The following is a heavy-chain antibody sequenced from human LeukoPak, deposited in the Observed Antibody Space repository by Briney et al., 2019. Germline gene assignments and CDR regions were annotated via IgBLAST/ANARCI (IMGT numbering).Heavy chain of an antibody. V-gene: IGHV1-2*06. CDR3: ARDQDPLHYDILTSYYSEGGIYDY. CDR1: GYTFTGYY. J-gene: IGHJ4*02. Sequence: ASVKVSCKASGYTFTGYYTHWVRQAPGKGLEWMGRINPNSGGTNYAQKFQGRVTMTRDTSISTAYMELSRLRSDDTAVYYCARDQDPLHYDILTSYYSEGGIYDYWGQGTLVTVSS. D-gene: IGHD3-9*01. CDR2: INPNSGGT.